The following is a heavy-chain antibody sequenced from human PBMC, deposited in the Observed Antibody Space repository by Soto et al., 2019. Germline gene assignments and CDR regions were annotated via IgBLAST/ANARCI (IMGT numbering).Heavy chain of an antibody. J-gene: IGHJ6*02. CDR2: ISSSSSTI. Sequence: EVQLVESGGGLVQPGGSLRLSCEASGFTLSSYSMNWARQAPGQGLEWVSYISSSSSTIYYAGSVKGRFTISRDNAKNSLYLQMNSLRDEYKAVYYCARDNPRSSGWDVWGQGTTVTVSS. V-gene: IGHV3-48*02. CDR1: GFTLSSYS. CDR3: ARDNPRSSGWDV.